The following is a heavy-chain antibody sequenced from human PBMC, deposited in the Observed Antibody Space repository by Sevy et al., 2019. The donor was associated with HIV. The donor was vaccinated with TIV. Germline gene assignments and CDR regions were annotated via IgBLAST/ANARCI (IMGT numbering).Heavy chain of an antibody. V-gene: IGHV1-69*13. J-gene: IGHJ4*02. CDR2: IIPIFGTA. CDR3: AITIHSSGYYIFDY. D-gene: IGHD3-22*01. Sequence: ASVKVSCKASGGTFSSYAISWVRQAPGQGLEWMGGIIPIFGTANYAQKFQGRVTITADESTSTAYMELSSLGSEDTAVYYCAITIHSSGYYIFDYWGQGTLVTVSS. CDR1: GGTFSSYA.